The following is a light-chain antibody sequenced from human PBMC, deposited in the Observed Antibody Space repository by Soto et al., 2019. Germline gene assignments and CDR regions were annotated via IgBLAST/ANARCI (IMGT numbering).Light chain of an antibody. CDR1: QTISSW. CDR2: DAS. J-gene: IGKJ5*01. V-gene: IGKV1-5*01. Sequence: GDRVTITCRASQTISSWLAWYQRIPGKAPKLLIYDASNLESGVPSRFSGSGSGTEFTLTISSLQPEDFAVYYCQQLNSYPITFGQGTRLEIK. CDR3: QQLNSYPIT.